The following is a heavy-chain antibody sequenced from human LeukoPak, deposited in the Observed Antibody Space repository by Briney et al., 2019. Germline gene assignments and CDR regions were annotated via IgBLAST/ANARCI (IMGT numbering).Heavy chain of an antibody. Sequence: ASVKVSCKASGYTFTSYGISWVRQAPGQGLEWMGWTSAYNGNTNYAQKLQGRVTMTTDTSTSTAYMELRSLRSDDTAVYYCARTRAVAGSPYYFDYWGQGTLVTVSS. V-gene: IGHV1-18*01. CDR2: TSAYNGNT. CDR1: GYTFTSYG. D-gene: IGHD6-19*01. CDR3: ARTRAVAGSPYYFDY. J-gene: IGHJ4*02.